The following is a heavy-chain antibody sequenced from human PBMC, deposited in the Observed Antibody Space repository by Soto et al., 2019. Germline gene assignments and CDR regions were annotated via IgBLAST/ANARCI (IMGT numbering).Heavy chain of an antibody. D-gene: IGHD2-15*01. CDR2: ISGSGGST. V-gene: IGHV3-23*01. J-gene: IGHJ3*02. CDR3: AKWEVVVVVAASDAFDI. Sequence: PGGSLRLSCAASGFTFSSYAMSWVRQAPGKGLEWVSAISGSGGSTYYADSVKGRFTISRDNSKNTLYLQMNSLRAEDTAVYYCAKWEVVVVVAASDAFDIWGQGTMVTVSS. CDR1: GFTFSSYA.